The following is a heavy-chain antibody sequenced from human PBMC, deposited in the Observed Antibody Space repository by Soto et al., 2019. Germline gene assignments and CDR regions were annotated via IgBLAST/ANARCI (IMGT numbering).Heavy chain of an antibody. D-gene: IGHD3-3*01. J-gene: IGHJ6*02. Sequence: PRGSLLLSSAASGFTSSSYSMNWVRQAPGQGLEWVSYISSSSSTIYYAASVKGRFTISRDNAKNSLYLQMNSLREEDTAVYYCARSKRTIFGVAYYFYGIDVWGQGTRV. CDR3: ARSKRTIFGVAYYFYGIDV. CDR2: ISSSSSTI. CDR1: GFTSSSYS. V-gene: IGHV3-48*02.